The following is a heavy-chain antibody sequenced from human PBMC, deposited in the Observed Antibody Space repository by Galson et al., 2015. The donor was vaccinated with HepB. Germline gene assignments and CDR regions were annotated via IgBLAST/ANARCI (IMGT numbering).Heavy chain of an antibody. V-gene: IGHV3-74*01. Sequence: SLRLSCAASGFTFPIYWMHWVRHAPDRGLVWVSRINNDGSITTYADSVKGRFTVSRDNAKKMLYLQMHSLTAEDTAMYYCVRARQYNDFWSGGSSIVYLDVWGKGTAVTVSS. CDR1: GFTFPIYW. J-gene: IGHJ6*03. D-gene: IGHD3-3*01. CDR3: VRARQYNDFWSGGSSIVYLDV. CDR2: INNDGSIT.